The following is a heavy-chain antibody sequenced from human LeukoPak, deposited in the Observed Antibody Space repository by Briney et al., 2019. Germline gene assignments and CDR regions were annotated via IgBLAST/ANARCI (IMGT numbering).Heavy chain of an antibody. CDR2: IYYSGST. V-gene: IGHV4-59*08. D-gene: IGHD6-19*01. Sequence: ASETLSLTCTVSGGSISSYYWSWIRQPPGKGLEWIGYIYYSGSTNYNPSLKSRVTISVDTSKNQFSLKLSSVTAADTAVYYCARVMRSGWYYYYYYMDVWGKGTTVTVSS. J-gene: IGHJ6*03. CDR1: GGSISSYY. CDR3: ARVMRSGWYYYYYYMDV.